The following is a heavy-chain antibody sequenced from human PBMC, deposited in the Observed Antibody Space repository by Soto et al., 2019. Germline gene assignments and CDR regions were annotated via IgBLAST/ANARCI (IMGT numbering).Heavy chain of an antibody. J-gene: IGHJ4*02. V-gene: IGHV1-18*01. Sequence: QVQLVQSGAEVKKPGASVKVSCKTSGYTFTNYGISWVRQAPGQGLEWMGWISGNNGDTNHEQRLQGRVTMTTDTTTSTAYMELRSLTSNDTAVYYCAREGWNTVVSPCAYWGQGTQVTVSS. CDR3: AREGWNTVVSPCAY. CDR1: GYTFTNYG. D-gene: IGHD2-8*02. CDR2: ISGNNGDT.